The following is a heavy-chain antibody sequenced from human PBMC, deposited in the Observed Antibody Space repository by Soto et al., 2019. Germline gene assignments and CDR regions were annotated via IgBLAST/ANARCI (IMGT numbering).Heavy chain of an antibody. V-gene: IGHV3-23*01. CDR3: AKGRASDCPGCTQDY. D-gene: IGHD2-21*02. J-gene: IGHJ4*02. CDR2: IIDSGGST. Sequence: PGGSLRLSCAASGFTFSSCAMGWVRQAPGKGLEWVSDIIDSGGSTYYADSVKGRFTISRDNSKNTLYLQMNSLRAEDTAVYYCAKGRASDCPGCTQDYWGQGTLVTVSS. CDR1: GFTFSSCA.